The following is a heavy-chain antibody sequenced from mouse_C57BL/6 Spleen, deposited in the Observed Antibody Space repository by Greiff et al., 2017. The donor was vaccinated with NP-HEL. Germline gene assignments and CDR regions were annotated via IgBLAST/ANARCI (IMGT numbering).Heavy chain of an antibody. V-gene: IGHV1-59*01. CDR2: IDPSDSYT. D-gene: IGHD1-1*01. Sequence: VQLQQPGAELVRPGTSVKLSCKASGYTFTSYWMHWVKQRPGQGLEWIGVIDPSDSYTNYNQKFKGNATLTVDTSSSTAYMQLSSLTSEDSAVYYCAKGNYGSSLYAMDYWGQGTSVTVSS. CDR3: AKGNYGSSLYAMDY. CDR1: GYTFTSYW. J-gene: IGHJ4*01.